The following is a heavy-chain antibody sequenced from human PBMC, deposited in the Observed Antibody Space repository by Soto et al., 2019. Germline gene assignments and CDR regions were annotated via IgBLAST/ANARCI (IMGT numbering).Heavy chain of an antibody. CDR2: VSIGGST. J-gene: IGHJ4*02. V-gene: IGHV3-23*01. D-gene: IGHD2-15*01. Sequence: DVQLLESGGGLVQPEGSLRLSCAASGFTFSSYAMGWVRQGPGKGVEWVAVVSIGGSTHYADSVRGRFTISRDNSKNTLSLQMNSLTAEGTAVYFCAKLRCAGGHFDYWGQGALVTVSS. CDR3: AKLRCAGGHFDY. CDR1: GFTFSSYA.